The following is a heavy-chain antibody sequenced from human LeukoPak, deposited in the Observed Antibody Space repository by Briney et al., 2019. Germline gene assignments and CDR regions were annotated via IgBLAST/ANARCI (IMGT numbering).Heavy chain of an antibody. D-gene: IGHD2-8*01. CDR1: GLTFSSYG. V-gene: IGHV3-30*18. Sequence: GGSLRLSCAASGLTFSSYGMHWVRQAPGKGLEWVAVISYDGSNKYYADSVKGRFTISRDNSKNTLYLQMNSLRAEGTAVYYCAKGNIVLMVYALYNWFDPWGQGTLVTVSS. CDR3: AKGNIVLMVYALYNWFDP. CDR2: ISYDGSNK. J-gene: IGHJ5*02.